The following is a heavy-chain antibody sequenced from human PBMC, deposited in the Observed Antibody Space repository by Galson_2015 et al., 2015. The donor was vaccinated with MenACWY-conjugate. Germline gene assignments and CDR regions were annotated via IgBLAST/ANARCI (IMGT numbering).Heavy chain of an antibody. Sequence: SLRLSCAASGFTFSSYGMHWVRQAPGKGLEWVAFIRYDGSNKYYADSVKGRFTISRDNSKNTLYLQMNSLRAEDTAVYYCATNPFSNIYGDYDDYYYYMDVWGKGTTVTVSS. CDR3: ATNPFSNIYGDYDDYYYYMDV. D-gene: IGHD4-17*01. CDR2: IRYDGSNK. V-gene: IGHV3-30*02. J-gene: IGHJ6*03. CDR1: GFTFSSYG.